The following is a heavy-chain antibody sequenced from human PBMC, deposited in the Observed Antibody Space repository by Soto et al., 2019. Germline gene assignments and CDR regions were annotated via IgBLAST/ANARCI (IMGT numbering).Heavy chain of an antibody. CDR3: ARSYCSGGSCYSTWFDP. J-gene: IGHJ5*02. V-gene: IGHV1-2*04. CDR1: GYTFTGYY. CDR2: INPNSGGT. Sequence: ASXKVSCKASGYTFTGYYMHWVRQAPGQGLEWMGWINPNSGGTNYAQKFQGWVTMTRDTSISTAYMELSRLRSDDTAVYYCARSYCSGGSCYSTWFDPWGQGTLVTVSS. D-gene: IGHD2-15*01.